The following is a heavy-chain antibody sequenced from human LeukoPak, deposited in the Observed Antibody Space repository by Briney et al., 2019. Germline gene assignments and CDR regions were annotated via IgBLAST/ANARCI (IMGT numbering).Heavy chain of an antibody. CDR1: GFTFSSYG. V-gene: IGHV3-33*06. CDR3: AKINGVVVTATPRMELDF. J-gene: IGHJ4*02. D-gene: IGHD2-21*02. CDR2: IWYDGSNK. Sequence: GGSLRLSCAASGFTFSSYGMHWVRQAPGKGLEWVAVIWYDGSNKYYADSVKGRFTISRDNSKNTLYLQMNSLRAEDTAVYYCAKINGVVVTATPRMELDFWGQGTLVTVSS.